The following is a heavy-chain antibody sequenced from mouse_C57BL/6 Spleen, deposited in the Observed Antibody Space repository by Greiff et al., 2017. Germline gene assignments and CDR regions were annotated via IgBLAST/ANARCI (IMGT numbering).Heavy chain of an antibody. J-gene: IGHJ4*01. CDR2: IDPSDSYT. Sequence: QVQLQQPGAELVKPGASVKLSCKASGYTFTSYWMQWVKQRPGQGLEWIGEIDPSDSYTNYNQKFKGKATLTVDTSSSTAYMQLSSLTSEDSAVYYCARKSPHYYGSPYYAMDYWGQGTSVTVSS. CDR1: GYTFTSYW. V-gene: IGHV1-50*01. D-gene: IGHD1-1*01. CDR3: ARKSPHYYGSPYYAMDY.